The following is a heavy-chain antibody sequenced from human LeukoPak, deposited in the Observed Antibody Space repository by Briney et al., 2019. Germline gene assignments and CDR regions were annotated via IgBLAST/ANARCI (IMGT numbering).Heavy chain of an antibody. CDR1: GYTFTSYG. J-gene: IGHJ4*02. D-gene: IGHD2-2*01. CDR3: ARDLPLVVPAAMGAPEGFDY. V-gene: IGHV1-18*01. CDR2: ISAYNGNT. Sequence: ASVKVSCKASGYTFTSYGISWVRQAPGQGLEWMGWISAYNGNTNYAQKLQGRVTMTTDTSTSTAYMELRSLRSDDTAVYYCARDLPLVVPAAMGAPEGFDYWGQGTLVTVPS.